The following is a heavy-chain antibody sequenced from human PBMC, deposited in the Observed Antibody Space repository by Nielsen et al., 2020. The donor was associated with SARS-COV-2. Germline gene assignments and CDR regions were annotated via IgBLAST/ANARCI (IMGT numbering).Heavy chain of an antibody. J-gene: IGHJ4*02. D-gene: IGHD5-12*01. CDR3: VRDFGGSSGYERDY. CDR1: GFNFRSYA. CDR2: LSSSEYST. V-gene: IGHV3-64D*09. Sequence: GGSLRLSCAASGFNFRSYAIHWVRQAPGKGLECVSSLSSSEYSTYYADSVKGRFTISRDNPKNTLYLQMSSLRPEDSGVYYCVRDFGGSSGYERDYWGQGTLVTVSS.